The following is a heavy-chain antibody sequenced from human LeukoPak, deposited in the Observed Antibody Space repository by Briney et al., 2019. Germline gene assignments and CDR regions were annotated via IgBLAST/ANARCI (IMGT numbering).Heavy chain of an antibody. D-gene: IGHD3-16*01. CDR3: ARHQEGGPLYGMDV. J-gene: IGHJ6*02. Sequence: PSETLSLTCTVSGGSISSSSYYWSWIRQPPGKGLEWIGYIYYSVNTNYNPSLRSRVTVSVDTSKNQFSLKLTSVTAADTAVYYCARHQEGGPLYGMDVWGQGTPVTVSS. CDR1: GGSISSSSYY. CDR2: IYYSVNT. V-gene: IGHV4-61*05.